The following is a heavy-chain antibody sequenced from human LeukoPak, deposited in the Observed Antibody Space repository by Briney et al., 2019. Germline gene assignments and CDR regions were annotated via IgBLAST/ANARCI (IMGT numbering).Heavy chain of an antibody. CDR3: ARVEAYCTRTSCHDY. V-gene: IGHV1-18*01. J-gene: IGHJ4*02. CDR1: GYTFTNYG. D-gene: IGHD2-2*01. Sequence: GASVKVSCKASGYTFTNYGISWVRQAPGQGLEWMGWISAYSGNRNYAQKLQGRVTMTTDTSTSTAYMELRSLRSDDTAVYYCARVEAYCTRTSCHDYWGQGTLVTVSS. CDR2: ISAYSGNR.